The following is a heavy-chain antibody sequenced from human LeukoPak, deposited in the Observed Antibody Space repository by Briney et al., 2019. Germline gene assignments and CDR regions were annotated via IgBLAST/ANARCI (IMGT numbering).Heavy chain of an antibody. CDR3: ARAERVLVGAIHY. D-gene: IGHD1-26*01. CDR2: INPSGGST. Sequence: GASVKVSCKASGYTFTGYYMRWVRQAPGQGLEWMGIINPSGGSTSYAQKFQGRVTMTRDMSTSTVYMELSSLRSEDTAVYYCARAERVLVGAIHYWGQGTLVTVSS. CDR1: GYTFTGYY. V-gene: IGHV1-46*01. J-gene: IGHJ4*02.